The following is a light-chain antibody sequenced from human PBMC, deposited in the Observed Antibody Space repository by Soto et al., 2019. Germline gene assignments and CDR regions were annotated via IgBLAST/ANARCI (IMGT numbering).Light chain of an antibody. Sequence: IQMTQSPSSLSASLVDRVTITCRASQGIRNDLGWYQQKPGKAPKLLIYTASSLQSGVPSRFSGSGSGTEFTLTISSLQPEDFATYYCQQSYSTPSITFGQGTRLEIK. CDR3: QQSYSTPSIT. J-gene: IGKJ5*01. V-gene: IGKV1-39*01. CDR2: TAS. CDR1: QGIRND.